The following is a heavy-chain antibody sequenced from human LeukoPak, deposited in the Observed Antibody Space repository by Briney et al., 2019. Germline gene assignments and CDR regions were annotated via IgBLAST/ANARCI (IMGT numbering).Heavy chain of an antibody. CDR2: IYYSGST. V-gene: IGHV4-39*07. J-gene: IGHJ4*02. Sequence: PSETLSLTCTVSGGSISSSSYYWGWIRQPPGKGLEWIGSIYYSGSTYYNPPLKSRVTISVDTSKNQFSLKLSSVTAADTAVYYCARDPDYDSSGYYTFDYWGQGTLVTVSS. CDR3: ARDPDYDSSGYYTFDY. D-gene: IGHD3-22*01. CDR1: GGSISSSSYY.